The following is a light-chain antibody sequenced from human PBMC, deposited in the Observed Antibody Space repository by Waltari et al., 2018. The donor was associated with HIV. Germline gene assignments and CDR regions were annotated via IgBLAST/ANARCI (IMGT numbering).Light chain of an antibody. CDR1: SIYLGVSTS. V-gene: IGLV2-8*01. CDR2: EVS. CDR3: SFYGGSNILV. Sequence: QSALTQPPPASGSPGHSVTISRTGASIYLGVSTSVSWYQQRPGKAPKVLISEVSKRSSGVPNRFSGSTSGNTASLTVSGLQADDEAEYFCSFYGGSNILVFGGGTKLTVL. J-gene: IGLJ2*01.